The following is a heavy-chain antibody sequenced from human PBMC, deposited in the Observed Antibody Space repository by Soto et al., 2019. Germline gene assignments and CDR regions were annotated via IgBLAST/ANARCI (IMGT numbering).Heavy chain of an antibody. D-gene: IGHD1-26*01. CDR2: IWYDGSNK. CDR1: GFTFSSYG. V-gene: IGHV3-33*01. J-gene: IGHJ6*02. CDR3: ARDRLSGSYYGGIFYYYYYGMDV. Sequence: PGGSLRLSCAASGFTFSSYGMHWVRQAPGKGLEWVAVIWYDGSNKYYADSVKGRFTISRDNSKNTLYLQMNSLRAEDTAVYYCARDRLSGSYYGGIFYYYYYGMDVWGQGTTVTVSS.